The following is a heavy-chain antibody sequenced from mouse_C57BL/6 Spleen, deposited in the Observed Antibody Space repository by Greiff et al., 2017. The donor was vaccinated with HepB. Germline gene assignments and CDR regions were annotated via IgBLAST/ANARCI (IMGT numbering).Heavy chain of an antibody. CDR3: ATGPNWYFDV. CDR1: GFSLTSYG. D-gene: IGHD4-1*01. Sequence: VKLQESGPGLVAPSQCLSITCTVSGFSLTSYGVSWVRQPPGKGLEWLGVIWGDGSTNYHSALISRLSISKDNSTSQVFLQLSSLQTDDTATYCCATGPNWYFDVWGTGTTVTVSS. CDR2: IWGDGST. V-gene: IGHV2-3*01. J-gene: IGHJ1*03.